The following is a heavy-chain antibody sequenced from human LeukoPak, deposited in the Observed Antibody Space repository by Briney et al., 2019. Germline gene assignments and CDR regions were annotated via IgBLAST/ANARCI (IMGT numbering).Heavy chain of an antibody. V-gene: IGHV3-30*04. CDR3: ARDPRGPTGYDSPGRDSFDY. D-gene: IGHD3-22*01. CDR1: GFPFSSYS. Sequence: GGSLRLSCAASGFPFSSYSMHWVRQAPGKGLEWVAVVLYDGSMKYYADSVKGRFTISRDNSENTVWLHMSSLGPEDTAVYFCARDPRGPTGYDSPGRDSFDYWGQGTLVTVSS. J-gene: IGHJ4*02. CDR2: VLYDGSMK.